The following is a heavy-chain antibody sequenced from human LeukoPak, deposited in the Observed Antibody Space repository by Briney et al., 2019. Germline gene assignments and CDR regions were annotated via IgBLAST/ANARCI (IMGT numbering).Heavy chain of an antibody. J-gene: IGHJ4*02. V-gene: IGHV1-2*02. CDR1: GYTFTGYY. D-gene: IGHD5-18*01. Sequence: ASVKVSCKASGYTFTGYYMHWVRQSPGQELEWMGWINPNSGGTNYAQKFQGRVTMTRDTSISTAYMELSRLRSDDTAVYYCAKGDVDTAMVFDYWGQGTLVTVSS. CDR2: INPNSGGT. CDR3: AKGDVDTAMVFDY.